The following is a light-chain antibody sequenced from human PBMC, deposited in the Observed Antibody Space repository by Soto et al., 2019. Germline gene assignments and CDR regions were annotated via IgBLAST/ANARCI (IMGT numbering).Light chain of an antibody. CDR1: QSLLHSNGYTY. Sequence: DIVMTQSPLSLPVTPGEPASISCRSSQSLLHSNGYTYLDWYLQKPGQSPQLLIYLGSNRASGVPDRFSVSGSGTDFTLKISGVEAEDVGVYYCMQALQTPWTFGQGTKVDI. CDR3: MQALQTPWT. J-gene: IGKJ1*01. CDR2: LGS. V-gene: IGKV2-28*01.